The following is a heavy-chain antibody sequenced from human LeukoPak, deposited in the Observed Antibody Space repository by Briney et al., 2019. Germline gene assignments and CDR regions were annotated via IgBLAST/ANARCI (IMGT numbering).Heavy chain of an antibody. Sequence: PGGSLRLSCAASGFTFSSYWMQCVSQPPGKGLVWVSRINSDGSSTSYADSVKGRFTISRDNAKNTLYLQMNSLRAEDTAVYYCARDYGDYSRYYFDYWGQGTLVTVSS. D-gene: IGHD4-17*01. CDR2: INSDGSST. CDR3: ARDYGDYSRYYFDY. V-gene: IGHV3-74*01. J-gene: IGHJ4*02. CDR1: GFTFSSYW.